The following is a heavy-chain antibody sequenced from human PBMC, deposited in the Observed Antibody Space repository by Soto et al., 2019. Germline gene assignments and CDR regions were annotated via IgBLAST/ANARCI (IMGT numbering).Heavy chain of an antibody. Sequence: QFQLVQSGAEVKKPGSSVKVSCKAYGGTFSRYTISWVRQAPGQGLECMGSIIPILDIPNYGQNFQDRVTITADKSTSAAYMELSSVTSDDTAVYYCAIHVTSVLVLDASPPGSDDNGWDVLGQGATVTVSS. CDR2: IIPILDIP. D-gene: IGHD2-15*01. V-gene: IGHV1-69*02. CDR3: AIHVTSVLVLDASPPGSDDNGWDV. J-gene: IGHJ6*02. CDR1: GGTFSRYT.